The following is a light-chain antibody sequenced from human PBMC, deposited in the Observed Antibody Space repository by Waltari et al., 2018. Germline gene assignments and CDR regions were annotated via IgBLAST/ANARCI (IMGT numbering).Light chain of an antibody. V-gene: IGKV1-39*01. CDR3: QQSYTTPPMYT. Sequence: DIQMTQSPSSLSASVGDRVTITCRASQNLDSDLNWYQQKPGKAPRLLIYAASSLQRGVPSRFSGSGSGTDFTLTVSSLQPEDFAIYYCQQSYTTPPMYTFGQGTKLEIK. J-gene: IGKJ2*01. CDR1: QNLDSD. CDR2: AAS.